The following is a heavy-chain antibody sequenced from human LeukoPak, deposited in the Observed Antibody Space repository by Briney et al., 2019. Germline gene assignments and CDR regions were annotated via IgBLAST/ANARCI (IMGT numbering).Heavy chain of an antibody. Sequence: GGSLRLSCTVSGFPVSINSMSWVRQAPGKGLVWVSRINSDGSSTSYADSVKGRFTISRDNAKNTLYLQMNSLRAEDTAVYYCARVKWGTTVVTRGSKSFDYWGQGTLVTVSS. D-gene: IGHD4-23*01. CDR1: GFPVSINS. CDR3: ARVKWGTTVVTRGSKSFDY. V-gene: IGHV3-74*01. J-gene: IGHJ4*02. CDR2: INSDGSST.